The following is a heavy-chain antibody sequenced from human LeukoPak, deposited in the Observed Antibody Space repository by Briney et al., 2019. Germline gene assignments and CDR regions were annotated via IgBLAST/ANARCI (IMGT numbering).Heavy chain of an antibody. Sequence: SETLSLTCTVSGGSISSSSYYWGWIRQPPGKWLEWIGNIFYSGSTYYNASLKSRVTISVDTSKNQFSLKLRSVTAADTAVYYCAGLVVGTATIDYWGQGTLVTVSS. J-gene: IGHJ4*02. D-gene: IGHD2-21*02. CDR3: AGLVVGTATIDY. CDR1: GGSISSSSYY. CDR2: IFYSGST. V-gene: IGHV4-39*01.